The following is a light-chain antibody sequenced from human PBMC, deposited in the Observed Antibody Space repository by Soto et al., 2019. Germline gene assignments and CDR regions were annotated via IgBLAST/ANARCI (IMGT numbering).Light chain of an antibody. J-gene: IGKJ1*01. CDR2: DAS. CDR3: QQYKDYTWT. V-gene: IGKV1-5*01. CDR1: QSVDSY. Sequence: DIQMTQSPSTLSASVGDRVSITCRASQSVDSYLAWYQQKPGKAPHLLIYDASSLESGVPSRFSGSGSGTEFTLTISSLQPDDFTTFYCQQYKDYTWTFGQWTKVEV.